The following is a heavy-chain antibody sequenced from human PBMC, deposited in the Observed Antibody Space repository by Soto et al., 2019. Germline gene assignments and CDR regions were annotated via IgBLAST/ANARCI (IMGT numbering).Heavy chain of an antibody. V-gene: IGHV1-8*01. CDR2: MNPNSGNT. CDR1: GYTFTIYD. CDR3: ARAEGHDSAPGNWFDP. D-gene: IGHD3-22*01. J-gene: IGHJ5*02. Sequence: VSVKVSCKASGYTFTIYDINWVRQATGQGLEWMGWMNPNSGNTGYAQKFQGRVTINPDTSKNQFSLQLNSVTPEDTAVYYCARAEGHDSAPGNWFDPWGQGTLVTVSS.